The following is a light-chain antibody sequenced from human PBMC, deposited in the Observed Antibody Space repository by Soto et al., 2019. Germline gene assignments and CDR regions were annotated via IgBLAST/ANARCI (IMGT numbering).Light chain of an antibody. CDR3: MQTLQTPYT. CDR1: QSLLHSNGYNY. J-gene: IGKJ2*01. V-gene: IGKV2-28*01. CDR2: LGS. Sequence: DIVMTQSPLSLPVTPGEPASISCRSSQSLLHSNGYNYLDWYLQKPGQSPQLLNYLGSNRASGVPDRCSGSGSGTDFTLKISRVEAEEVGVYYCMQTLQTPYTFGQGTKLEIK.